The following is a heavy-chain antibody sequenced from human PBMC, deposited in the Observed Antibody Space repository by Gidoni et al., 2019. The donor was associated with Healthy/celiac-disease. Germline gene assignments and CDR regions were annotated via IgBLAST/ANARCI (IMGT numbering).Heavy chain of an antibody. D-gene: IGHD5-12*01. V-gene: IGHV3-11*01. CDR2: NSSSGSTR. Sequence: QVQLVESGGGLVKPGGSLRLSCAASGFTFSDYYMNWIRQAPGKWLEWVSYNSSSGSTRYYADSVKGRFTISRDNAKNSLYLQMNSLRAEDTAVYYCARAQDIVATDAGHYYYYYYMDVWGKGTTVTVSS. J-gene: IGHJ6*03. CDR3: ARAQDIVATDAGHYYYYYYMDV. CDR1: GFTFSDYY.